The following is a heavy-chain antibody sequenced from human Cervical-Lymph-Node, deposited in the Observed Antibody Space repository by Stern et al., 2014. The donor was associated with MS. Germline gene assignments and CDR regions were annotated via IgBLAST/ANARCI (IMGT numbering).Heavy chain of an antibody. J-gene: IGHJ4*02. CDR1: GGTFSSSA. V-gene: IGHV1-69*01. CDR2: LTRISATH. CDR3: ASRAGGIMRFSTRLDY. Sequence: VQLVQSGAEVKKPGSSVKVSCKASGGTFSSSAISWVRQAPGQGLEWMGWLTRISATHAYTHKFQGRVRIAADESARTAYMELSGLRSENTAISFCASRAGGIMRFSTRLDYWGQGTLITVSS. D-gene: IGHD3-16*01.